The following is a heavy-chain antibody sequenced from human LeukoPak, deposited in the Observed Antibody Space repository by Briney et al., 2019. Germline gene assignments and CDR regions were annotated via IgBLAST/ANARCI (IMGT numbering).Heavy chain of an antibody. Sequence: PGGSLRLSCVASGFTFSSYSMNWVRQAPGKGLEWVSSISSSSSYIYYADSVKGRFTISRDNAKNSLYLQMNSLRTEDTAVYYCARDSAIAAAGTMKFDPWGQGTLVTVSS. J-gene: IGHJ5*02. D-gene: IGHD6-13*01. CDR2: ISSSSSYI. CDR3: ARDSAIAAAGTMKFDP. V-gene: IGHV3-21*01. CDR1: GFTFSSYS.